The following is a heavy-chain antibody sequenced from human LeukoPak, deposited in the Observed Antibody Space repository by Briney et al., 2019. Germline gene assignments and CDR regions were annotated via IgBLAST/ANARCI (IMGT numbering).Heavy chain of an antibody. J-gene: IGHJ4*02. CDR1: GGSISSYY. V-gene: IGHV4-4*07. Sequence: SETLSLTCTVSGGSISSYYWSWIRQPAGTALEWIGRIYTSGTITYNPSLKSRVTMSVDTSKNQFSLKLSSVTAADTAVYYCARDYYDSSGYTNFDYWGQGTLVTVSS. CDR2: IYTSGTI. D-gene: IGHD3-22*01. CDR3: ARDYYDSSGYTNFDY.